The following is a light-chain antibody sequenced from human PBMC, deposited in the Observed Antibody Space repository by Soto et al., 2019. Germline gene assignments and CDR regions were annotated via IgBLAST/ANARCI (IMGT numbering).Light chain of an antibody. CDR3: QQYNHWPLT. J-gene: IGKJ4*01. V-gene: IGKV3-15*01. CDR2: GAS. Sequence: VMTQSPATLSLSPGERATLSCRASQSVGGDVAWYQQKPGQAPRLLIFGASTRATGISVRFSASGSATEFTFTISSLQSEDFAVYFCQQYNHWPLTFGGGTRVEIK. CDR1: QSVGGD.